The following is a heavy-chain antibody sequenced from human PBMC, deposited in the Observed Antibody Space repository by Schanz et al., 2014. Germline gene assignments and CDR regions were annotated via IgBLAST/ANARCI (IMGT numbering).Heavy chain of an antibody. Sequence: QVQLQESGPGLVKPSQTLSLTCTASGGSVRSGGDYWSWIRQHPGKGLEWIGFISYSGSTYYNPSLKSRVTISVDTSKNQFSLNLSSATAADTAVYYCARDRGHGDLPGDVWGQGTMVTVSS. V-gene: IGHV4-31*03. CDR3: ARDRGHGDLPGDV. J-gene: IGHJ3*01. D-gene: IGHD4-17*01. CDR1: GGSVRSGGDY. CDR2: ISYSGST.